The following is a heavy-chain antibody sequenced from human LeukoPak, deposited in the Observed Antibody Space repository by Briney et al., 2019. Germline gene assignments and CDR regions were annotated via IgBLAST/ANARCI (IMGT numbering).Heavy chain of an antibody. D-gene: IGHD3-10*01. CDR1: GYTFTSYY. CDR3: ATQWSFLYFQH. V-gene: IGHV1-46*01. J-gene: IGHJ1*01. CDR2: INPSDGSK. Sequence: ASVKVSCKASGYTFTSYYIHWVRQAPGQGLEWMGIINPSDGSKTYAQKFQGTVTMTRDTSTSTVYMELSSLRSEDTAVYYCATQWSFLYFQHWGQGTLVTVSS.